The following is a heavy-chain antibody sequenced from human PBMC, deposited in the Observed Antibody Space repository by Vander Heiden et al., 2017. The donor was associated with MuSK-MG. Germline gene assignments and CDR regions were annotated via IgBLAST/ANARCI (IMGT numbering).Heavy chain of an antibody. D-gene: IGHD6-13*01. J-gene: IGHJ3*02. CDR1: GFTFSSYA. CDR3: ANSRRSSSWYEWDAFDI. V-gene: IGHV3-23*01. Sequence: EVQLLESGGGLVQPGGSLRLSCAASGFTFSSYAMSWVRQAPGKGLEWVSAISGSGGSTYYADSVKGRFTISRDNSKSTLYLQMNSLRAEDTAVYYWANSRRSSSWYEWDAFDIWGQGTMGTVS. CDR2: ISGSGGST.